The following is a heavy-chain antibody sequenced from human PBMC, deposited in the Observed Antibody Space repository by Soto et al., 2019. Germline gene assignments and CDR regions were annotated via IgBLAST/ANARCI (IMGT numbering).Heavy chain of an antibody. Sequence: ASVKVSCKASGYTFTSYGISWVRQAPGQGLEWMGWISAYNGNTNYAQKLQGRVTMTTDTSTSTAYMELRSLRSDDTAVYYCARSKSGYDYSGQYYYYGMDVWGQGTTVTVSS. J-gene: IGHJ6*02. D-gene: IGHD5-12*01. CDR1: GYTFTSYG. V-gene: IGHV1-18*01. CDR2: ISAYNGNT. CDR3: ARSKSGYDYSGQYYYYGMDV.